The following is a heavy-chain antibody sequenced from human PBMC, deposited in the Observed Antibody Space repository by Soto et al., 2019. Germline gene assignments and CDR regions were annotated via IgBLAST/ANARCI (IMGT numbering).Heavy chain of an antibody. CDR3: ARGGHKIGHPYGGDDGGAFGI. J-gene: IGHJ3*02. V-gene: IGHV4-59*08. CDR2: IYYSWST. D-gene: IGHD4-17*01. CDR1: GGSISSYY. Sequence: PSETLSLTCTVSGGSISSYYWSWIRQPPGKGLEWIGYIYYSWSTNYNPSLKSRVTISVDTSKNQFSLKLSSVTAADTAVYYCARGGHKIGHPYGGDDGGAFGIWGQGTMVTVS.